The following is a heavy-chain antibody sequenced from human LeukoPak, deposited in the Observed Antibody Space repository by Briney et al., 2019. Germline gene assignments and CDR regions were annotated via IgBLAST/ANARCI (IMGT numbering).Heavy chain of an antibody. CDR2: INPSGGST. J-gene: IGHJ3*02. V-gene: IGHV1-46*01. Sequence: ASVKVSCKASGCTFTSYYMHWVRQAPGQGLEWMGIINPSGGSTSYAQKFQGRVTMTRDTSTSTVYMELSSLRSEDTAVYYCASIGDSTRAFDIWGQGTMVTVSS. CDR3: ASIGDSTRAFDI. CDR1: GCTFTSYY. D-gene: IGHD2-21*02.